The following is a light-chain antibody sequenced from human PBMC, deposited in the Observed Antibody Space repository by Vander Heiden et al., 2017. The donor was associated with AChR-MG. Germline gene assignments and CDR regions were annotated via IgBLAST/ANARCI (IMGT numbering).Light chain of an antibody. Sequence: QSALTQPASVSRSPGQSVTISCTVSSSDVANYNLVSWYQQHPDKAPKLMIYEVTTRPSGVSNRFSGSKSGNTASLTISGLQAEDEADYYCCAYAVTSTWVFGGGTKLTVL. CDR1: SSDVANYNL. V-gene: IGLV2-23*02. CDR3: CAYAVTSTWV. CDR2: EVT. J-gene: IGLJ3*02.